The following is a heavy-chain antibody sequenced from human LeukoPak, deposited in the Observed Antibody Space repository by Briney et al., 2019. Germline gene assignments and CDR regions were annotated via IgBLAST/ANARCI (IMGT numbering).Heavy chain of an antibody. CDR2: IYSGGDT. CDR1: GFTFGDYA. Sequence: GRSLRLSCTASGFTFGDYAMSWVRQAPGKGLEWVSVIYSGGDTYYADSVKGRFTISRDNFKSMIYLEMSSLKAEDTAVYYCAKERNLEIAVAGTIFDYWGQGTLVTVSS. D-gene: IGHD6-19*01. CDR3: AKERNLEIAVAGTIFDY. J-gene: IGHJ4*02. V-gene: IGHV3-66*01.